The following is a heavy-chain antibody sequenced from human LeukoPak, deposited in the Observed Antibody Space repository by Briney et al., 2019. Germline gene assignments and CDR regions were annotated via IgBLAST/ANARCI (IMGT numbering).Heavy chain of an antibody. Sequence: KTGGSLRLSCAASGFTLNNAWMSWVRRAPGKGLEWVGRIKSKTDGGTTDYAAPVKGRFTISRDDSKNTLFLQMDSLKTEDTAVYYCMTDCCSWGQLFPTVDWGQGTLVTVSS. D-gene: IGHD2-15*01. CDR1: GFTLNNAW. V-gene: IGHV3-15*01. CDR2: IKSKTDGGTT. J-gene: IGHJ4*02. CDR3: MTDCCSWGQLFPTVD.